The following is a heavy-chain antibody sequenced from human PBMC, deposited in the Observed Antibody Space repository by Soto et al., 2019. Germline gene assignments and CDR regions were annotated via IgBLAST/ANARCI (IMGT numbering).Heavy chain of an antibody. Sequence: ESGGGLVQPGGSLKLSCAASGFTFSGSVMHWVRQASGKGLEWVGRIRTKANGYATAYAASVKGRFTISRDDSRNTAYLQMNSLKIEDTAVYYCTRGGTGTWRFDPWGQGTLVT. D-gene: IGHD1-1*01. J-gene: IGHJ5*02. CDR2: IRTKANGYAT. CDR3: TRGGTGTWRFDP. V-gene: IGHV3-73*01. CDR1: GFTFSGSV.